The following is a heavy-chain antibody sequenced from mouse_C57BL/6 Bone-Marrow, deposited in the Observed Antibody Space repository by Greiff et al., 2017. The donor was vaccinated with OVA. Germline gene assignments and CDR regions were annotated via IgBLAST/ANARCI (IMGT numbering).Heavy chain of an antibody. CDR3: ARRDFDSSGYVGGYYFDY. D-gene: IGHD3-2*02. CDR2: INPNYGTT. V-gene: IGHV1-39*01. Sequence: VQLQQSGPELVKPGASVKISCKASGYSFTDYNMNWVKQSNGKSLEWIGVINPNYGTTSYNQKFKGKATLTVAPSSSTAYMQLNSLTSEDSAVYYCARRDFDSSGYVGGYYFDYWGQGTTLTVSS. J-gene: IGHJ2*01. CDR1: GYSFTDYN.